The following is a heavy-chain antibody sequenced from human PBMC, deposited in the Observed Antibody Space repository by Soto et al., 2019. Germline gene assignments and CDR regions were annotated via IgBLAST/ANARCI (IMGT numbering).Heavy chain of an antibody. J-gene: IGHJ4*01. CDR3: TPSLGDRDSVD. CDR2: IYWNDDK. V-gene: IGHV2-5*01. Sequence: QITLKESGPTLVKPTQTLTLTCTFSGFSLTTSGVGVGWIRQPPGKAPEWLALIYWNDDKRYSPSLRSRLTISQGSSHYQLDHTITSMDPMHISICVCTPSLGDRDSVD. D-gene: IGHD2-15*01. CDR1: GFSLTTSGVG.